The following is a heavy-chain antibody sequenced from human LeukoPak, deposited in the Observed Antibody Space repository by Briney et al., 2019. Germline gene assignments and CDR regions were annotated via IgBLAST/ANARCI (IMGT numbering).Heavy chain of an antibody. V-gene: IGHV3-23*01. J-gene: IGHJ4*02. CDR1: GFTFSSYA. Sequence: GVSPRLSCTASGFTFSSYATSWVRQAPGKGLEWVSSISRTGGSTYYADSVKGRFTISRDNSKNTLYLQMNSLRADDTAVYYCAKGAKADCSGGSCSVFDYWGQGTLVTVSS. CDR2: ISRTGGST. D-gene: IGHD2-15*01. CDR3: AKGAKADCSGGSCSVFDY.